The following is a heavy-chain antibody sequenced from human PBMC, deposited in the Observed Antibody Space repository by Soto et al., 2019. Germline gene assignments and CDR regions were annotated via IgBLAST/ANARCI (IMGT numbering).Heavy chain of an antibody. V-gene: IGHV4-34*01. CDR2: INHSGST. CDR1: GGSFSGYY. CDR3: ARETGYCSGGSCYTRAIDY. J-gene: IGHJ4*02. D-gene: IGHD2-15*01. Sequence: SEILSLTCAVYGGSFSGYYWSWIRQPPGKGLEWIGEINHSGSTNYNPSLKSRVTISVDTSKNQFSLKLSSVTAADTAVYYCARETGYCSGGSCYTRAIDYWGQGTLVTVSS.